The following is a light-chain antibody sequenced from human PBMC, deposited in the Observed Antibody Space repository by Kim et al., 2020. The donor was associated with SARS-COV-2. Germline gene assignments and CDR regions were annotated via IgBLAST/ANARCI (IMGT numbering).Light chain of an antibody. V-gene: IGLV2-14*03. CDR3: TSYTNSNTLI. CDR1: SSDIGAYDY. J-gene: IGLJ2*01. Sequence: GQSFTISCTGTSSDIGAYDYVSWFQHHPGRAPKLLIFDVSERPSGVSIRFSGSKSINTASLTISGLQTDDEADYYCTSYTNSNTLIFGGVTQLTVL. CDR2: DVS.